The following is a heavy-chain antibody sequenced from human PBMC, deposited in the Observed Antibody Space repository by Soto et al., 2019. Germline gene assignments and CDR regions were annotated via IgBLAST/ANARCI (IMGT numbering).Heavy chain of an antibody. V-gene: IGHV1-18*01. J-gene: IGHJ4*02. CDR3: ARDNRAWEQLCY. Sequence: QVQLVQSGAEVKKPGAAVKVYCKASGYTFTSYGISWVRQAPGQGLEWMGWISAYNGNAKYAQKLQGRVTMTTETATSTAYMALRGLRSADTAVYYCARDNRAWEQLCYWGQRTLVTVSS. D-gene: IGHD1-26*01. CDR1: GYTFTSYG. CDR2: ISAYNGNA.